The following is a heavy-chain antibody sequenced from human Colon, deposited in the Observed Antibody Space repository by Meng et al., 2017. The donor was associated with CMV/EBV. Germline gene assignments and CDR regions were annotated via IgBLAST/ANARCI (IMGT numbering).Heavy chain of an antibody. V-gene: IGHV3-23*03. D-gene: IGHD2-15*01. CDR1: GFTFTTYS. Sequence: GESLKLSCAASGFTFTTYSMAWVRQAPGKGLEWVSIVHSGDSRTQYADSVKGRFTISRDDSKSTVHLQMSSLRAEDTATYYCAKWRGYGNGMDVWGQGTTVTVSS. J-gene: IGHJ6*02. CDR2: VHSGDSRT. CDR3: AKWRGYGNGMDV.